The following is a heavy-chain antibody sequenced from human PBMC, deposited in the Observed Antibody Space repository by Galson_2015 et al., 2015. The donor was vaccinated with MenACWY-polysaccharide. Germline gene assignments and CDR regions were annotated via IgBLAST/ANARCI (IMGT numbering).Heavy chain of an antibody. CDR2: ITSSSSYI. V-gene: IGHV3-21*01. J-gene: IGHJ6*02. CDR3: ARVDCSGGSCYPYYYYSMDV. CDR1: GFTFSSYS. D-gene: IGHD2-15*01. Sequence: SLRLSCAASGFTFSSYSMSWVRQAPGKGLEWVSSITSSSSYIYYADSVKGRFTISRDNAKYSLYLQMNSLRADDTAVYYCARVDCSGGSCYPYYYYSMDVWGPGTTVTVSS.